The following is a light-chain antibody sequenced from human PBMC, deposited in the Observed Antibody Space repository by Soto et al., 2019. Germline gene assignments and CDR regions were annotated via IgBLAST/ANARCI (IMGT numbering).Light chain of an antibody. CDR1: QTISSW. CDR3: QEAYSFPVT. V-gene: IGKV1-5*01. CDR2: GAS. J-gene: IGKJ5*01. Sequence: DIQMTQSPSTLSGSVGDRVTITCRASQTISSWLAWYQQKPGKAPKLLIYGASSLESGVPSRFSGSGSGTEFTLTISSLQPEDFATYYCQEAYSFPVTFGLGTRLEIK.